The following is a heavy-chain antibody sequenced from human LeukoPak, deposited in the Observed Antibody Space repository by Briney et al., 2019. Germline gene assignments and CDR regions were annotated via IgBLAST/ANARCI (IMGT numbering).Heavy chain of an antibody. CDR2: IYYSGST. J-gene: IGHJ4*02. Sequence: PSETLSLTCTVSGDSINCASCYWGWIRQPPGKGLEWIGSIYYSGSTYYNPSLKSRVTMSVDTSTNQFSLKLNSVTAADTAVYYCARAVGTDGYNLWVYWGQGTLVTVSS. V-gene: IGHV4-39*07. CDR1: GDSINCASCY. D-gene: IGHD5-24*01. CDR3: ARAVGTDGYNLWVY.